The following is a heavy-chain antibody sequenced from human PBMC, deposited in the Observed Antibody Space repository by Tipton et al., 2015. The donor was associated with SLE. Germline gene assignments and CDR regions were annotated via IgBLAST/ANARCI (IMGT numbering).Heavy chain of an antibody. Sequence: TLSLTCTVSGGSISSYYWSWIRQPPGKGLEWIGYIYYSGSTNYNPSLKSRVTISVDTSKNQFSLKLSSVTAADTAVYYCARTTYDFWSGYADYWGQGTLVTVSS. CDR3: ARTTYDFWSGYADY. D-gene: IGHD3-3*01. J-gene: IGHJ4*02. V-gene: IGHV4-59*01. CDR2: IYYSGST. CDR1: GGSISSYY.